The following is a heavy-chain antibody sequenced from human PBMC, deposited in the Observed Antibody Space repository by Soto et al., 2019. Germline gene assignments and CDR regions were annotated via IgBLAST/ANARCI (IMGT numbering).Heavy chain of an antibody. Sequence: QVQLQQWGAGLLKPSETLSLTCAVYGGSFSGYYWSWIRQPPGKGLEWIGEINHSGSTNYNPSLKSRVTISVDTSKNQFSLKLSSVTAADTAVYYCARKDIAARRVIWFDPWGQGTLVTVSS. CDR1: GGSFSGYY. V-gene: IGHV4-34*01. J-gene: IGHJ5*02. CDR3: ARKDIAARRVIWFDP. D-gene: IGHD6-6*01. CDR2: INHSGST.